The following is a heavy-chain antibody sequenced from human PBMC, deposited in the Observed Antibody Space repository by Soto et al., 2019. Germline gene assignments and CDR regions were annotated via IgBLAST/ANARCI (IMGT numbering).Heavy chain of an antibody. V-gene: IGHV3-23*01. D-gene: IGHD2-2*01. J-gene: IGHJ6*02. Sequence: PGGSLRLSCAASGFTFSSYAMSWVRQAPGKGLEWVSAISGSGGSTYYADSVKGRFTISRDNSKNTLYLQMNSLRAEDTAVYYCAKDKVPAATLYYYYGMDVWGQGTTVTVSS. CDR1: GFTFSSYA. CDR2: ISGSGGST. CDR3: AKDKVPAATLYYYYGMDV.